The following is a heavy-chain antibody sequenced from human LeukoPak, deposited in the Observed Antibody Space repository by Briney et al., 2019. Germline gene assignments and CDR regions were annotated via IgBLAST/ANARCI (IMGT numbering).Heavy chain of an antibody. V-gene: IGHV1-8*03. J-gene: IGHJ3*02. CDR3: ARVIAAAGTGAFDT. D-gene: IGHD6-13*01. CDR1: GYTFTSYD. CDR2: MNPNSGNT. Sequence: ASVKVSCKASGYTFTSYDINWVRQATGQGLEWMGWMNPNSGNTGYAQKFQGRVTITADKSTSTAYMELSSLRSEDTAVYYCARVIAAAGTGAFDTWGQGTMVTVSS.